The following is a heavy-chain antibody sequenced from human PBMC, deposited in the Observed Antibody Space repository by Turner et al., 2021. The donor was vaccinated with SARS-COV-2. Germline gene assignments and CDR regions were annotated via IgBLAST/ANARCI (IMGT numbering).Heavy chain of an antibody. CDR1: VGSISSKS. V-gene: IGHV4-59*08. J-gene: IGHJ6*02. CDR2: FYKIGSI. Sequence: QVQLQASGPVLVRPSETLSLTCTVSVGSISSKSWSWLRQSPGRGLEWIGYFYKIGSIDYKHTLRRRVTISVETSKNQLSLNLITMTAADTAVYYCARHQGSTSGYDHGMNVWGQGTAVIVSS. D-gene: IGHD1-1*01. CDR3: ARHQGSTSGYDHGMNV.